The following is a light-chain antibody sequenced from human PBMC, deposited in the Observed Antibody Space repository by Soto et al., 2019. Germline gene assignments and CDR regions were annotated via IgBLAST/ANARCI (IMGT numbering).Light chain of an antibody. V-gene: IGLV2-14*01. Sequence: QSVLTQPASVSGSPGQSITISCTGTSSDVGGYNYVSWYQQHPGKAPKLMIYDVSNRPSGVSNRFSGSASGNTASLTISGLQGEDEADYYCSSDSGSSSDVFGAGTKLTVL. J-gene: IGLJ1*01. CDR3: SSDSGSSSDV. CDR1: SSDVGGYNY. CDR2: DVS.